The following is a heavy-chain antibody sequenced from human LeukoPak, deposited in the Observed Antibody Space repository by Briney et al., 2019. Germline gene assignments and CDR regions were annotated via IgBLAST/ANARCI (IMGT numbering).Heavy chain of an antibody. D-gene: IGHD2-15*01. CDR2: INHSGST. J-gene: IGHJ4*02. Sequence: PSETLSLTCAVYGGSFSGYYWSRIRQPPGKGLEWIGEINHSGSTNYNPSLKSRVTISVDTSKNQFSLKLSSVTAADTAVYYCARVGPRYCSGGSCYPANPKSTCFDYWAREPWSPSPQ. V-gene: IGHV4-34*01. CDR3: ARVGPRYCSGGSCYPANPKSTCFDY. CDR1: GGSFSGYY.